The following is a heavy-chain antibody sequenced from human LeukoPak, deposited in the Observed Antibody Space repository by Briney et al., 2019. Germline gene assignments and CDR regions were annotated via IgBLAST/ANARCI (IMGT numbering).Heavy chain of an antibody. CDR1: GFTFSSYW. CDR3: ARDPVAAPYYDS. CDR2: INQDGSVK. Sequence: GGSLRLSCAASGFTFSSYWMNWVRQAPGKGLEWVANINQDGSVKHFVDSVKGRFTISRDNAKNSVYLQMNSLRVEDTAVYYCARDPVAAPYYDSWGRGTLVTVSS. V-gene: IGHV3-7*01. D-gene: IGHD6-6*01. J-gene: IGHJ4*02.